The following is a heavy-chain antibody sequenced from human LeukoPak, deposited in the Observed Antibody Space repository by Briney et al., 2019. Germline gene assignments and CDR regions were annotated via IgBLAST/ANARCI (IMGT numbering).Heavy chain of an antibody. Sequence: GGSLRLSCAASGFTFSSYAMSWVREAPGEGLEWVSAISTNGGSTYFADSVKGRFTITRDNSKNTLSLEMNSLRPEDTAVYFCVKGSGGSRPYYFDYWGQGTLLTVSS. CDR3: VKGSGGSRPYYFDY. CDR1: GFTFSSYA. J-gene: IGHJ4*02. V-gene: IGHV3-23*01. CDR2: ISTNGGST. D-gene: IGHD2-21*01.